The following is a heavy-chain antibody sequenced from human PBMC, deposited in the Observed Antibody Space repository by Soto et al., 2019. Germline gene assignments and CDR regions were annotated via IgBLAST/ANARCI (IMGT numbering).Heavy chain of an antibody. CDR3: ARVTMGWLGLVSYYYYGMDV. V-gene: IGHV3-7*03. D-gene: IGHD3-10*01. J-gene: IGHJ6*02. Sequence: EVQLVESGGGLVQPGGSLRLSCAASGFTFSNYWMNWVRQAPGKGLEWVANIKQDGSESHYVDSVKGRFTISRDNAKNSLYLQMNSLRAEDTAVYYCARVTMGWLGLVSYYYYGMDVWGQGTTVTVSS. CDR2: IKQDGSES. CDR1: GFTFSNYW.